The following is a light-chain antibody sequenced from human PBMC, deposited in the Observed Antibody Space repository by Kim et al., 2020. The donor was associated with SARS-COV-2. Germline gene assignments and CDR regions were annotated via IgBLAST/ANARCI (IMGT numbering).Light chain of an antibody. V-gene: IGKV3-15*01. J-gene: IGKJ4*01. CDR3: QQYENWTLT. CDR2: NAT. Sequence: CGFPGERATLFCWASKSMRSNLAWYRQIPGQTLTIIIYNATTRATGIPDRISGSGSETEFTLTISSLQSEDFVVYFCQQYENWTLTFGGGTKLEI. CDR1: KSMRSN.